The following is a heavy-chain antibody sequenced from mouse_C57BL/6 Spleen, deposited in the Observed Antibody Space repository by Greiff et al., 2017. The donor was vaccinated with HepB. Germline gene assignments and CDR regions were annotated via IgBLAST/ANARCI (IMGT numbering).Heavy chain of an antibody. CDR3: TRSTTAVGRYFDV. V-gene: IGHV1-15*01. D-gene: IGHD1-2*01. J-gene: IGHJ1*03. CDR1: GYTFTDYE. Sequence: QVQLQQSGAELVRPGASVTLSCKASGYTFTDYEMHWVKQTPVHGLEWIGAIDPETGGTAYNQKFKGKAILTADKSSSTAYMELRSLNSEDSAVYYCTRSTTAVGRYFDVWGTGTTVTVSS. CDR2: IDPETGGT.